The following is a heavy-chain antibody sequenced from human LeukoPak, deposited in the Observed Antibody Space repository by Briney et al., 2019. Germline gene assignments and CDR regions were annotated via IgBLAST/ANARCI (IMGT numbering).Heavy chain of an antibody. CDR1: GGSFSGYY. V-gene: IGHV4-34*01. Sequence: SETLSLTCAVYGGSFSGYYWSWIRQPPGKGLEWIGEINHSGSTNYNPSLKSRVTISVDTSKNQFSLKLSSVTAADTAVYYCARVPAGGYSYGYETWGQGTLVTVSS. D-gene: IGHD5-18*01. J-gene: IGHJ5*02. CDR3: ARVPAGGYSYGYET. CDR2: INHSGST.